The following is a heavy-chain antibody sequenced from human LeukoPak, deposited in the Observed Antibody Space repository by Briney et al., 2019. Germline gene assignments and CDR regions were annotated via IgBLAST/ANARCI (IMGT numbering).Heavy chain of an antibody. CDR3: ARGYYYRT. CDR1: GGSVGSDNSY. CDR2: IYADGSS. D-gene: IGHD3-10*01. Sequence: TSETLSLTCTVSGGSVGSDNSYWNWIRQPAGKGLEWIGRIYADGSSTYNPSLRSRVTILVDTSKNQFSLRLSSMTAADTAVYYCARGYYYRTWGLGTLVTVSS. J-gene: IGHJ4*02. V-gene: IGHV4-61*02.